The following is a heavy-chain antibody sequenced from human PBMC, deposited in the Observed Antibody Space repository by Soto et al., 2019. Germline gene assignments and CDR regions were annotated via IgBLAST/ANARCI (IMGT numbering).Heavy chain of an antibody. J-gene: IGHJ4*02. D-gene: IGHD6-19*01. V-gene: IGHV3-53*01. CDR3: AKTRQWTVFDY. CDR1: GFTVRANY. CDR2: IYSGGTT. Sequence: PGGSLRLSCAVSGFTVRANYMSWVRQAPGKGLEWVSVIYSGGTTYYADSVKGRFTISRDNSKNTLYLQMNSLRAEDTAVYYCAKTRQWTVFDYWGQGTLVTVSS.